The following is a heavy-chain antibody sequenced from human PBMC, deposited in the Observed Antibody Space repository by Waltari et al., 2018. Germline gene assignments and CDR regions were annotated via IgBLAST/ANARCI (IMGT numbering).Heavy chain of an antibody. V-gene: IGHV4-38-2*01. CDR3: ARDLEVRGVTGLFDY. J-gene: IGHJ4*02. Sequence: QVQLQESGPGLVKPSETLSLTCAVSGYSISSGYYWGWIRQPPGKGLEWIGSIYHSGITHHNPSLKTRVTLPVDTSKTQSSLKLRSVTAADTAVYYCARDLEVRGVTGLFDYWGQGSLVTVSS. CDR2: IYHSGIT. CDR1: GYSISSGYY. D-gene: IGHD3-10*01.